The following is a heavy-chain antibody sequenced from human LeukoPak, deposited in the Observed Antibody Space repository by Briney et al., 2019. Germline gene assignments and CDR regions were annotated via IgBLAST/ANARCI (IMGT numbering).Heavy chain of an antibody. CDR3: ARIIVATITGGRWFDP. J-gene: IGHJ5*02. CDR2: IYYSGST. D-gene: IGHD5-12*01. Sequence: SETLSLTCAVYGGSFSGYYWSWIRQPPGKGLEWIGYIYYSGSTNFNPSLKSRVTISVDTSKNQFSLQLSSVTAADTAVYYCARIIVATITGGRWFDPWGQGTLVTVSS. V-gene: IGHV4-59*01. CDR1: GGSFSGYY.